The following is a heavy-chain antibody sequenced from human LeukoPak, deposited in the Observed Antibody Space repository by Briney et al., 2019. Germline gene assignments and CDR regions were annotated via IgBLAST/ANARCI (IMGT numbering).Heavy chain of an antibody. Sequence: GGSLRLSCAASGFTFSSYGMSWVRQAPGKGLEWVSVIYSGGSTYYADSVKGRFTISRDNSKNTLYLQMNSLRAEDTAVYYCARVTWDAFDIWGQGTMVTVSS. J-gene: IGHJ3*02. CDR3: ARVTWDAFDI. V-gene: IGHV3-53*01. CDR1: GFTFSSYG. CDR2: IYSGGST.